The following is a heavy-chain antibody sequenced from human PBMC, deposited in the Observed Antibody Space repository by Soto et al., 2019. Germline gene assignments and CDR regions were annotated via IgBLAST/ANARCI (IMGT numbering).Heavy chain of an antibody. CDR1: GYTFTNYY. CDR3: ARDRIGYFDY. D-gene: IGHD3-10*01. V-gene: IGHV1-46*01. Sequence: QVQLVQSRAEVKKPGASVKVSCKASGYTFTNYYMHWVRQAPGQGLEWMGIINPSAGTTTYAQRFQGRVTMTRDTSTSTVYMELSSLRSEDTAVYYCARDRIGYFDYWGQGTLVTVSS. CDR2: INPSAGTT. J-gene: IGHJ4*02.